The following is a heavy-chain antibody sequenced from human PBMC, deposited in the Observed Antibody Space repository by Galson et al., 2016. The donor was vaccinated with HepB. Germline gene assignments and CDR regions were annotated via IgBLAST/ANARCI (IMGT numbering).Heavy chain of an antibody. CDR2: IYESGTT. CDR1: GGSINKYDW. D-gene: IGHD2-15*01. CDR3: ARLITRYCSASTCSDHDINWFDP. Sequence: SETLSLTCAVSGGSINKYDWWSWVRQPPGKGLEWIGEIYESGTTNYNVSLRSRVTISVDKSRNQFSLKMNSVTAADTAVYYFARLITRYCSASTCSDHDINWFDPWGQGTLVTVSS. V-gene: IGHV4-4*02. J-gene: IGHJ5*02.